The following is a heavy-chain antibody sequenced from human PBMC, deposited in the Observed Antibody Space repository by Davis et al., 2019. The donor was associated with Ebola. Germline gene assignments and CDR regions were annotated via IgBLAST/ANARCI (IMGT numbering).Heavy chain of an antibody. J-gene: IGHJ4*02. Sequence: GESLKISCAASGFTFRSYDMSWVRQAPGKGLEWVSGISGSGGSANYADSVKGRFTISRDNSKNTLYLQMNSLRAEDTAVYYCAKERPLSGYSYRYYFDYWGQGTLVTVSS. CDR2: ISGSGGSA. D-gene: IGHD5-18*01. CDR3: AKERPLSGYSYRYYFDY. V-gene: IGHV3-23*01. CDR1: GFTFRSYD.